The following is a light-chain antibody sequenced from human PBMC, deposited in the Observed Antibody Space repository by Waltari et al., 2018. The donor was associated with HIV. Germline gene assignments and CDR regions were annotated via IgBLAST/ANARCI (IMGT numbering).Light chain of an antibody. V-gene: IGKV1-39*01. Sequence: DIQMTQSPSSLSASVGDRVTFNCRTLQNISNYLNWYQQKSGAAPKLLIYAASNLQSGVPSRFFGAGSGTRFSLTITSLQVEDFATYYCQQSYTTPRTFGQGTKVEVK. CDR3: QQSYTTPRT. CDR2: AAS. CDR1: QNISNY. J-gene: IGKJ1*01.